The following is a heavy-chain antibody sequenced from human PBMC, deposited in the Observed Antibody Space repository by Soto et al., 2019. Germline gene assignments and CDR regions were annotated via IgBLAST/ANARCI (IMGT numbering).Heavy chain of an antibody. Sequence: ASVTVSCKASGYTFTRYTMNWVRQAPGQRLEWMGWINPDNGNTKSSQKFQDRVIITRDTSASTAYMDLRSLRSEDTAVYYCARGIATGQLDPWGQETLVTVSS. CDR1: GYTFTRYT. CDR3: ARGIATGQLDP. D-gene: IGHD2-15*01. CDR2: INPDNGNT. J-gene: IGHJ5*02. V-gene: IGHV1-3*01.